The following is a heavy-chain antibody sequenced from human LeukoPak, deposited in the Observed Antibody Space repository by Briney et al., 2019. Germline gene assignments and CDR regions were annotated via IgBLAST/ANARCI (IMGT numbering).Heavy chain of an antibody. V-gene: IGHV3-30-3*01. CDR2: ISENGNTK. CDR3: ATKGGGSGSFDYFDN. J-gene: IGHJ4*02. D-gene: IGHD3-10*01. CDR1: AFIFSGHW. Sequence: GGSLRLSCEGSAFIFSGHWMNWVRQAPGKGPEWVAVISENGNTKIYADSVKGRFTISRDNSENTLYLQMNSLRADDTAIYYCATKGGGSGSFDYFDNWGQGALVTVSS.